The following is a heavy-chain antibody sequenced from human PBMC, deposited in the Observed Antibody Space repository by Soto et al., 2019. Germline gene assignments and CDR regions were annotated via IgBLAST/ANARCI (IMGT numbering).Heavy chain of an antibody. J-gene: IGHJ3*02. V-gene: IGHV3-48*01. CDR2: ISSSSSTI. Sequence: GGSLRLSCAASGFTFSSYSMNWVRQAPGKGLEWVSYISSSSSTIYYADSVKGRFTISRDNAKNSLYLQMNSLRAEDTAVYYCVAEVVPDPHDAFDIWGQGTMVTVSS. CDR1: GFTFSSYS. CDR3: VAEVVPDPHDAFDI. D-gene: IGHD2-15*01.